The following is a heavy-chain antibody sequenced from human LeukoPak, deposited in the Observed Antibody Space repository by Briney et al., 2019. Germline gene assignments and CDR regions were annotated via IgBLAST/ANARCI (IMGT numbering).Heavy chain of an antibody. CDR2: IYTSGSA. CDR1: GGSISSYY. Sequence: SETLSLTCTVSGGSISSYYWSWIRQPAGKGLEWIGRIYTSGSANYNPSLKSRVTISVDTSKSQFSLKLSSVTAADTAVYYCAREAGSDGYNYLDYWGQGTLVTVSS. CDR3: AREAGSDGYNYLDY. D-gene: IGHD5-24*01. V-gene: IGHV4-4*07. J-gene: IGHJ4*02.